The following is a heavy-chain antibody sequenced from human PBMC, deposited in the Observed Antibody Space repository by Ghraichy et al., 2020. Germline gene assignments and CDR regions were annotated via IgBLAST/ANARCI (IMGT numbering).Heavy chain of an antibody. CDR2: IYYSGRI. V-gene: IGHV4-59*08. D-gene: IGHD3-22*01. CDR1: GASTRSYY. Sequence: SETLSLTCTVSGASTRSYYWRCLRQPPGKGLEWIGHIYYSGRINYNSSLKSRVTMSVHTSKNQVSLKLTSVTAADPAMYYCARLRYYDSSGYPDYWGQGT. J-gene: IGHJ4*02. CDR3: ARLRYYDSSGYPDY.